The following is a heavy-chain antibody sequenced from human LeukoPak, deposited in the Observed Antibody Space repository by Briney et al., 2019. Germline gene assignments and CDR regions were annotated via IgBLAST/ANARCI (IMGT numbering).Heavy chain of an antibody. CDR2: INPNSGVT. D-gene: IGHD5-18*01. V-gene: IGHV1-2*02. CDR1: GYTFTGYY. CDR3: ARDGGSDTVRFDP. J-gene: IGHJ5*02. Sequence: ASVKVSCKASGYTFTGYYMHWVRQAPGQGLEWMGWINPNSGVTNYEQRFEGRVTMTRDTSISTAYMELRRLRSDDTAVYYCARDGGSDTVRFDPWGQGTLVIVSS.